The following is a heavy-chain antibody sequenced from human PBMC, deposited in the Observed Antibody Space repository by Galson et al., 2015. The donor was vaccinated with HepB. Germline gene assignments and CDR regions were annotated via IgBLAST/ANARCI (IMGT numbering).Heavy chain of an antibody. J-gene: IGHJ4*02. V-gene: IGHV3-48*01. CDR2: ISFSSNTI. CDR3: ARDSRPAAFSYSSSWYLTDY. D-gene: IGHD6-13*01. Sequence: SLRLSCAASGFAFNTYSMNWVRQAPGKGLEWTSYISFSSNTIYYADSVKGRFTISRDNAKNSVYLQMNSLRVEDTDVYYCARDSRPAAFSYSSSWYLTDYWGQGALVTVSS. CDR1: GFAFNTYS.